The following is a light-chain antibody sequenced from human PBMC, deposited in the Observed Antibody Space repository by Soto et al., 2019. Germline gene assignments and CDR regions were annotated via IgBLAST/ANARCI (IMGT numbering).Light chain of an antibody. V-gene: IGKV4-1*01. Sequence: DIVMTQSPDSLGVSLGERATINCKSSQSVLYTSNNQNYLAWYQQKSGQPPKLLIYGASARESGVPARFSGGGSGTDFTLTITGPQAYDVAVYYCQQYYLVPFTFGPGTKVDIK. J-gene: IGKJ3*01. CDR3: QQYYLVPFT. CDR2: GAS. CDR1: QSVLYTSNNQNY.